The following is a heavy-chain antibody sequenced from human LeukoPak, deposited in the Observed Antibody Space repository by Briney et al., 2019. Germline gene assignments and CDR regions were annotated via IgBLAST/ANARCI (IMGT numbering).Heavy chain of an antibody. CDR2: IHYSGST. J-gene: IGHJ3*02. D-gene: IGHD2-2*01. V-gene: IGHV4-39*07. Sequence: SETLSLTCTVSGGSISSSRYYWGWIRQPPGKGLEWIGRIHYSGSTYYNPSLKSRVTVSVDTSENQFSLKLSSVAAADTAVYFCVRTRLSDHIVPAAERADDACDMWGQGTMVTVSS. CDR3: VRTRLSDHIVPAAERADDACDM. CDR1: GGSISSSRYY.